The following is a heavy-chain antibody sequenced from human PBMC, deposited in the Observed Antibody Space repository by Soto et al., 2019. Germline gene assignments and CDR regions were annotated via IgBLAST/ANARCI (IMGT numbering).Heavy chain of an antibody. CDR2: IWYDGSNK. CDR1: GFTFSSYG. V-gene: IGHV3-33*01. Sequence: QVQLVESGGGVVQPGRSLRLSCAASGFTFSSYGMHWVRQAPGKGLEWVAVIWYDGSNKYYADSVKGRFTISRDNSKNTLYLQMNSLRAEDTAVYYCARDPAGYSGSYYYYGMDVWGQGTTVTVSS. J-gene: IGHJ6*02. D-gene: IGHD5-12*01. CDR3: ARDPAGYSGSYYYYGMDV.